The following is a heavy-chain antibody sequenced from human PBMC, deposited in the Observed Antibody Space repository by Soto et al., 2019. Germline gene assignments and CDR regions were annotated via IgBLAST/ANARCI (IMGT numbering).Heavy chain of an antibody. D-gene: IGHD6-19*01. J-gene: IGHJ6*02. Sequence: QVQLVESGGGVVQPGRSLRLSCAASDFTFSSYGMHWVRQAPGKGLEWVAVILYDGSKKYYADSVKGRFTISRDNSKNTLYLQMSSLRAEDTALYYCVKDGSSGWPYFDDMDVWGQGTTVNVSS. CDR2: ILYDGSKK. CDR3: VKDGSSGWPYFDDMDV. CDR1: DFTFSSYG. V-gene: IGHV3-30*18.